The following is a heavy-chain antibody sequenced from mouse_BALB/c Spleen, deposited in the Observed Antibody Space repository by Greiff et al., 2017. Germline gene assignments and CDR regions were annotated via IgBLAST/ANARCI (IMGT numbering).Heavy chain of an antibody. Sequence: EVKLMESGPELVKPGASVKISCKASGYSFTGYFMNWVKQSHGKSLEWIGRINPYNGDTFYNQKFKGKATLTVDKSSSTAHMELLSLTSEDSAVYYCGRGYGSYYYAMDYWGQGTSVTVSS. V-gene: IGHV1-37*01. J-gene: IGHJ4*01. CDR3: GRGYGSYYYAMDY. CDR2: INPYNGDT. CDR1: GYSFTGYF. D-gene: IGHD1-1*01.